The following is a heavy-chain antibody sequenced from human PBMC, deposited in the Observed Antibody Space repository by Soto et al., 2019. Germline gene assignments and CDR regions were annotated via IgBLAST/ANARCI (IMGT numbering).Heavy chain of an antibody. J-gene: IGHJ6*03. D-gene: IGHD2-2*01. Sequence: EVQLVESGGTLVQPGRSLRLSCAASGFSFDEYAMHWVRQVPGKGLEWVSGVSWNSGTVGYGDSVKGLFTISRDNDKNSLYLQMNSLTAEDTAMYYCAKGFCSSAKCYTYSYMDVWGKGTAVTVSS. CDR2: VSWNSGTV. V-gene: IGHV3-9*01. CDR1: GFSFDEYA. CDR3: AKGFCSSAKCYTYSYMDV.